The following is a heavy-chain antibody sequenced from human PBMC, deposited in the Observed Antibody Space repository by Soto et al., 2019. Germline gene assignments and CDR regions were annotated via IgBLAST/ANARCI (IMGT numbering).Heavy chain of an antibody. CDR3: AREQTVLDY. J-gene: IGHJ4*02. CDR2: ISAYSGNT. Sequence: QVQLVQSGAEVQKPGASVKVSCKASGYTFTSYAFNWVRQAPGQGLEWMGWISAYSGNTNYAQKFQGRVTMTTDTSTRTAYMELGSLSSDDTAVYYCAREQTVLDYFGQGTLVTVS. V-gene: IGHV1-18*04. CDR1: GYTFTSYA. D-gene: IGHD4-17*01.